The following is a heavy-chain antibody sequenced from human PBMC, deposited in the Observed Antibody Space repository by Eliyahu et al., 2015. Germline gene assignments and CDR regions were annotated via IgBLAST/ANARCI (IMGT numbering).Heavy chain of an antibody. CDR3: ARDLQNRVIDH. J-gene: IGHJ4*02. CDR2: VYYSGST. Sequence: QVQLQESGPRLVKPSETLSLTCTVXGGSFSNYYWSWIRQPPGKGLEWIGYVYYSGSTNYNPSLKSRVTISVDTSKKQFSLNLSSVTAADTAVYYCARDLQNRVIDHWGQGTLVTVSS. V-gene: IGHV4-59*01. CDR1: GGSFSNYY. D-gene: IGHD1-14*01.